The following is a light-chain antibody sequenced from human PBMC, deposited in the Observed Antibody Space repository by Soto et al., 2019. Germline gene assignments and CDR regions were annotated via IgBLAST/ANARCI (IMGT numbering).Light chain of an antibody. J-gene: IGKJ4*01. CDR2: AAS. CDR1: QSISSY. V-gene: IGKV1-39*01. Sequence: DIQMTQSPSSLSASVGDRVTITCRASQSISSYLNWYQQKPGKAPKLLIYAASSLQSGVPSRFSGSVSGTEFTLTISSLQPEDCATYYCQQSYSTPTFGGGTKVEIK. CDR3: QQSYSTPT.